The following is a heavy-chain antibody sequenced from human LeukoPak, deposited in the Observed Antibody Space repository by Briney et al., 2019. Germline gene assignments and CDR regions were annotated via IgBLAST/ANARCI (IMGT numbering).Heavy chain of an antibody. J-gene: IGHJ6*02. V-gene: IGHV5-51*01. D-gene: IGHD6-19*01. CDR3: ARFTYSSGWYYYYYGMDV. Sequence: GESLKISCKGSGYSFTSYWIGWVRQTPGKGLEWMGIIYPGDSDTRYSPSFQGQVTISADKSISTAYLQWSSLKASDTAMYYCARFTYSSGWYYYYYGMDVWGQGTTVTVSS. CDR1: GYSFTSYW. CDR2: IYPGDSDT.